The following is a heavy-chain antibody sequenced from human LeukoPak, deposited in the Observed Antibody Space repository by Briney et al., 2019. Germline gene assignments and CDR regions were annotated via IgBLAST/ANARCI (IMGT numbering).Heavy chain of an antibody. V-gene: IGHV1-69*02. CDR2: IIPILGIA. Sequence: PVKVSCKASGGTFSSYTISWVRQAPGQGLEWMGRIIPILGIANYAQKFQGRVTITADKSTSTAYMELSSLRSEDTAVYYCARGRANGVCCFDYWGQGTLVTVSS. CDR1: GGTFSSYT. D-gene: IGHD2-8*01. CDR3: ARGRANGVCCFDY. J-gene: IGHJ4*02.